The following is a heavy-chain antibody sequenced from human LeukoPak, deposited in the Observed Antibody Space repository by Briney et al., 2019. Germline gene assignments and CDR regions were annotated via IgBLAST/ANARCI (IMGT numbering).Heavy chain of an antibody. J-gene: IGHJ6*03. CDR2: IIPIFGTA. CDR1: GGTFSSYA. V-gene: IGHV1-69*06. CDR3: ARDVVALPHYYYYYMDV. Sequence: ASVKVSCKASGGTFSSYAISWVRQAPGQGLEWMGGIIPIFGTANYAQKFQGRVTITADKSTSTAYMELSSLRSEDTAVYYCARDVVALPHYYYYYMDVWGKGTTVTVSS. D-gene: IGHD2-15*01.